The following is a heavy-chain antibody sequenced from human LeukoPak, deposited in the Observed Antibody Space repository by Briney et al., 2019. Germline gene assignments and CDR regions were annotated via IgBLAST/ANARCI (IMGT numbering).Heavy chain of an antibody. Sequence: AETLTLTCTVSGGPISSKNYYWVWIRQPPGKRPEWNGNIYYSGSSYYNPSLQSRGTTTDDSSKNQFSLWLSSVTAADTAVYYCARILILSSGWTPFDYWGQGALVTVSS. CDR3: ARILILSSGWTPFDY. CDR1: GGPISSKNYY. D-gene: IGHD6-19*01. J-gene: IGHJ4*02. CDR2: IYYSGSS. V-gene: IGHV4-39*01.